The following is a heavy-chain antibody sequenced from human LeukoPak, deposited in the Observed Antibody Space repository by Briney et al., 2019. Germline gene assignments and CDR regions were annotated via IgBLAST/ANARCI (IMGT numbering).Heavy chain of an antibody. V-gene: IGHV1-24*01. CDR1: GYTLTELS. CDR3: ATLGIPPLGYEIELDY. J-gene: IGHJ4*02. Sequence: ASVKVSCKVSGYTLTELSMHWVRQAPGKGLEWMGGFDPEDGETIYAQKFQGRVAMTEDTSTDTAYMELSSLRSEDTAVYYCATLGIPPLGYEIELDYWGQGTLVTVSS. CDR2: FDPEDGET. D-gene: IGHD6-13*01.